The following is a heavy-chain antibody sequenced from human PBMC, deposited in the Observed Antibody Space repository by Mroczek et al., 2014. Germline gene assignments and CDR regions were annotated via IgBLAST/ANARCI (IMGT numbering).Heavy chain of an antibody. CDR2: INHSGST. D-gene: IGHD5-24*01. CDR3: ARGGEVEMATIRFDPRNWYFDL. V-gene: IGHV4-34*01. CDR1: GGSFSGYY. J-gene: IGHJ2*01. Sequence: QVQLQESGAGLLKPSETLSLTCAVYGGSFSGYYWSWIRQPPGKGLEWIGEINHSGSTNYNPSLKSRVTISVDTSKNQFSLKLSSVTAADTAVYYCARGGEVEMATIRFDPRNWYFDLWGRGTLVTVSS.